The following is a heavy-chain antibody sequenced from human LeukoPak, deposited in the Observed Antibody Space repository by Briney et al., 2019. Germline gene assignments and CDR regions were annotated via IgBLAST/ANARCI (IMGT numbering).Heavy chain of an antibody. CDR2: IYPDDSDT. J-gene: IGHJ4*02. V-gene: IGHV5-51*01. CDR1: GYSFTTFW. D-gene: IGHD2-2*01. CDR3: ARGYCSSTSCYRFDS. Sequence: GESLKISCKGSGYSFTTFWIGWVRQMPGKGLEWMGIIYPDDSDTRYSPSFQGQVTISADKSISTAYLQWSSLKASGTAMYYCARGYCSSTSCYRFDSWGQGTLVTVSS.